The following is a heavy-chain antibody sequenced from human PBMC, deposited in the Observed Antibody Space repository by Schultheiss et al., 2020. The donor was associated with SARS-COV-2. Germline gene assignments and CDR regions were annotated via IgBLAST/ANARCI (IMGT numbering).Heavy chain of an antibody. CDR3: ARQGVGLYYYGMDV. CDR2: IYPGDSDT. V-gene: IGHV5-51*01. J-gene: IGHJ6*02. Sequence: GESLKISCKGSGYSFPNYWIGWVRQTPGKGLESMGIIYPGDSDTRYSPSFQGQVTISADMSTSTAYLQWSSLKASDTAMYYCARQGVGLYYYGMDVWGQGTTVTVSS. CDR1: GYSFPNYW.